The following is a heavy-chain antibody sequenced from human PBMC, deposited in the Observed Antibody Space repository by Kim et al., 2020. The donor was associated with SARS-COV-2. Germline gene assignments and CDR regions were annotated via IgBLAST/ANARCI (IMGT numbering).Heavy chain of an antibody. J-gene: IGHJ6*02. D-gene: IGHD6-13*01. CDR3: ARDRRESSSWQTVYYYYGMDV. Sequence: SVKVSCKASGGTFSSYAISWVRQAPGQGLEWMGGIIPIFGTANYAQKFQGRVTITADESTSTAYMELSSLRSEDTAVYYCARDRRESSSWQTVYYYYGMDVWGQGTTVTVSS. V-gene: IGHV1-69*13. CDR1: GGTFSSYA. CDR2: IIPIFGTA.